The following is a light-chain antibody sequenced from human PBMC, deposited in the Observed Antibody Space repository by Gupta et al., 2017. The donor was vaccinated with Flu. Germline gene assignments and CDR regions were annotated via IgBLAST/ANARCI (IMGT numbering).Light chain of an antibody. CDR2: DVS. Sequence: QSALAQPASVSVSLVQSITISCAGTSSDFGRSDSVSWYQQHPGKAPKLLIYDVSSRPSGISSRFAGSKTGNTASLTISGLQAEDETDYYCSSYTSVSTFYVFGTGTKVTVL. V-gene: IGLV2-14*03. CDR3: SSYTSVSTFYV. CDR1: SSDFGRSDS. J-gene: IGLJ1*01.